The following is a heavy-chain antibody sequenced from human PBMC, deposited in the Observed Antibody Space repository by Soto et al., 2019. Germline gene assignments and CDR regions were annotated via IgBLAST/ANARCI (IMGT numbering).Heavy chain of an antibody. D-gene: IGHD1-26*01. Sequence: GGSLRLSCAASGFTVSSNYMSWVRQAPGKGLEWVSVIYSGGSTYYADSVKGRFTISRDNSKNTLYLQMNSLRAEDTAVYYCARVQKGQWELDYWGQGTLVTVSS. CDR3: ARVQKGQWELDY. CDR2: IYSGGST. J-gene: IGHJ4*02. V-gene: IGHV3-53*01. CDR1: GFTVSSNY.